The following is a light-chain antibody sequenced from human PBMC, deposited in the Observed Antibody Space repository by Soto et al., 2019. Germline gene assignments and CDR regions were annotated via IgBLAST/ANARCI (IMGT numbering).Light chain of an antibody. CDR3: AAWDDSPNGVV. J-gene: IGLJ2*01. Sequence: QLVLTQPPSASGTPGQRVTISCSGSSSNIGSNTVYWDQQLPGTAPKLLIYSNNQRPSGVPDRFSGSKSGTSASLAISGLLSEDEADYYCAAWDDSPNGVVFGGGTKLTVL. CDR1: SSNIGSNT. CDR2: SNN. V-gene: IGLV1-44*01.